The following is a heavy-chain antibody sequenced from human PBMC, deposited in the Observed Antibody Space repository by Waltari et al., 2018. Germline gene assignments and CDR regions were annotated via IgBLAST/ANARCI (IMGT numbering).Heavy chain of an antibody. J-gene: IGHJ4*02. CDR3: ARDLDYYDSSGYYPPFDY. CDR1: GGTFSSYA. CDR2: IIPILGIA. V-gene: IGHV1-69*09. Sequence: QVQLVQSGAEVKKPGSSVKVSCKASGGTFSSYAISWVRPAPGPGLEWMGRIIPILGIANYAQKFQGRVTITADKSTSTAYMELSSLRSEDTAVYYCARDLDYYDSSGYYPPFDYWGQGTLVTVSS. D-gene: IGHD3-22*01.